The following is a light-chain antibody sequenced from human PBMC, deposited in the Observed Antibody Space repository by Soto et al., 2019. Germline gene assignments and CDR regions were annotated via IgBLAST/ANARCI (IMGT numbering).Light chain of an antibody. J-gene: IGKJ4*01. Sequence: EKVFTQSPGPLSLSPREKDTHSCRASQSVGNNYLVWYQQKPGQAPRFLMYDASTRATGIPDRFSGSGSGTDFTLTISRLEPEDFAVYYCKQYGSTPLTFGGGTKVDIK. CDR1: QSVGNNY. CDR3: KQYGSTPLT. V-gene: IGKV3-20*01. CDR2: DAS.